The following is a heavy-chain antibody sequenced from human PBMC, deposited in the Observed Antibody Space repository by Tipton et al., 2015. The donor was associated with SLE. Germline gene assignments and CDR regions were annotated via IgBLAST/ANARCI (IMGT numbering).Heavy chain of an antibody. CDR1: GATDNSYS. V-gene: IGHV1-69*05. CDR3: ASMLSDYNYYYMDV. CDR2: TIATKGKP. D-gene: IGHD3-10*02. Sequence: QSGPEVKKPGSSVKMSCKASGATDNSYSISWVRQVPGQGLEWMGGTIATKGKPDYAQKFQGRVSITTDKFTSTAYMELRSLTSEDTAVYFCASMLSDYNYYYMDVWGKGTTVTVSS. J-gene: IGHJ6*03.